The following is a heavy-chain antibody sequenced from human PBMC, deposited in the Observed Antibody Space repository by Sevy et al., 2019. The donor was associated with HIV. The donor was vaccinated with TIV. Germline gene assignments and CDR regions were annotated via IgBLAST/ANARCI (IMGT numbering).Heavy chain of an antibody. CDR3: ARSDYGDYVDWFDP. V-gene: IGHV3-48*02. D-gene: IGHD4-17*01. CDR1: GFTFSSSI. J-gene: IGHJ5*02. Sequence: GGSLRLSCAASGFTFSSSIINWVRQAPGKGLEWVSSIGGTGSTIYYADSVKGRFTISRDNAKNSLYLQMNSLRDEDTAVYYCARSDYGDYVDWFDPWGQGTLVTVSS. CDR2: IGGTGSTI.